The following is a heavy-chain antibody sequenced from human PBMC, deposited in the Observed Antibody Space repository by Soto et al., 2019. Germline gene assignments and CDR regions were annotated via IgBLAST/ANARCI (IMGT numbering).Heavy chain of an antibody. CDR1: GFSLSNAKMG. J-gene: IGHJ4*02. D-gene: IGHD3-22*01. V-gene: IGHV2-26*01. CDR2: IFSNDEK. Sequence: QVTLKESSPVLVKPTETLTLTCTVSGFSLSNAKMGVSWIQLPPGKAMKWLAHIFSNDEKSYSTSLKSRLTISKDTSKSQVVLTMTNMDPVDTATYYCARITLGYYDRSGYYSDYWGQGSLVTVSS. CDR3: ARITLGYYDRSGYYSDY.